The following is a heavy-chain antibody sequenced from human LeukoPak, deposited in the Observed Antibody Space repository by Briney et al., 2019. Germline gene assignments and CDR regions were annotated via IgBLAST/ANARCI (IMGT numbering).Heavy chain of an antibody. CDR2: IKHKADGGTT. CDR1: GFTFSNAW. Sequence: GGSLRLSCAASGFTFSNAWMSWVRQAPGQGLEWVGRIKHKADGGTTDYAAPVKGRFTISRDDSKNTLYLQMNSLRAEDTAVYYCARDRLRDIRGDSHNFDYWGQGTLVTVSS. D-gene: IGHD2-21*02. V-gene: IGHV3-15*01. CDR3: ARDRLRDIRGDSHNFDY. J-gene: IGHJ4*02.